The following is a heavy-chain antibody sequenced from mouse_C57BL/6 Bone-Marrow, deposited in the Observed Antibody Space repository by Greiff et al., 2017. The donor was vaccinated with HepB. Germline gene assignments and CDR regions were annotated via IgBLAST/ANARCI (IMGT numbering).Heavy chain of an antibody. J-gene: IGHJ1*03. V-gene: IGHV1-69*01. CDR1: GYTFTSYW. CDR2: IDPSDSYT. Sequence: VQLQQPGAELVMPGASVKLSCKASGYTFTSYWMHWVKQRPGQGLEWIGEIDPSDSYTNYNQKFKGKSTLTVDKSSSTAYMQLSSLTSEDSAVYYCAREWRNWYFDVWGTGTTVTVSS. CDR3: AREWRNWYFDV.